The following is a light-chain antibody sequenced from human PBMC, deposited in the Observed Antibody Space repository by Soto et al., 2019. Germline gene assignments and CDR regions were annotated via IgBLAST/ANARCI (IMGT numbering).Light chain of an antibody. Sequence: TLSVSPGERATLSCRASQSVSSTLAWYQQKPGQAPRLLIYGASTRATGIPARFIGSGSGTEFTLTISSLQSEDFAVYYCQQYGNSPWTFGQGTKVDIK. J-gene: IGKJ1*01. V-gene: IGKV3D-15*02. CDR1: QSVSST. CDR3: QQYGNSPWT. CDR2: GAS.